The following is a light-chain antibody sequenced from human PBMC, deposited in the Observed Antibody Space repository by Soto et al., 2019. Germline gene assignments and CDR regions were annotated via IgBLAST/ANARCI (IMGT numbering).Light chain of an antibody. Sequence: EIVLTQSPGTLSLSPGERATLSCRASQSVSGSYLAWYQQKPGQAPRLLIYGASSRATGIPDRFSGSGSGTAFTLTISRMEPEDFSVFYCQQYGGSPYTFGQGTKLEIK. CDR2: GAS. CDR3: QQYGGSPYT. J-gene: IGKJ2*01. V-gene: IGKV3-20*01. CDR1: QSVSGSY.